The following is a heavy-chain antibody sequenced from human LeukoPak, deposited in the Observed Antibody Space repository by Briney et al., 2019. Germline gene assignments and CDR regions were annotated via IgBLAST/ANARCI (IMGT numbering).Heavy chain of an antibody. D-gene: IGHD2-2*01. Sequence: GGSLRLSCAASGFAFTRHAMHWVRQAPGKGLEWVAYIYYDGIDKNYADTVKGRFTISRDNSKNTLYLQMNSLRDEDTAVYCCTKEGGDTVVLPEAHAFDIWGQGTMVTVSS. V-gene: IGHV3-30*02. CDR1: GFAFTRHA. J-gene: IGHJ3*02. CDR3: TKEGGDTVVLPEAHAFDI. CDR2: IYYDGIDK.